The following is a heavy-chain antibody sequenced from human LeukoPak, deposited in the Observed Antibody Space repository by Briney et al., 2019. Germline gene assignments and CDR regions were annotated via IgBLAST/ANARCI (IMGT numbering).Heavy chain of an antibody. CDR3: ARHSGYPTSDWFDP. CDR2: IYTSGST. CDR1: GGSISSYY. J-gene: IGHJ5*02. Sequence: SETLSLTCTVSGGSISSYYWSWIRQPPGKGLEWIGYIYTSGSTNYNPSLKSRVTISVDTSKNQFSLKLSSVTAADTAVYYCARHSGYPTSDWFDPWGQGTLVTVSP. V-gene: IGHV4-4*09. D-gene: IGHD5-12*01.